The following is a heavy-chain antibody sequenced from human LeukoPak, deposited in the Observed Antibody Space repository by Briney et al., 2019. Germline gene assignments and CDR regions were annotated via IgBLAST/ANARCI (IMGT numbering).Heavy chain of an antibody. V-gene: IGHV3-15*01. CDR2: IRSKTDGGTT. CDR3: AKHIYGVVSIQQ. D-gene: IGHD3-3*01. CDR1: GFTFRDAW. J-gene: IGHJ1*01. Sequence: GGSLTLSCAASGFTFRDAWMTWVRQAPGKGLEGVGRIRSKTDGGTTDYAVSVQGRFTISRDDSKKTLYLQMSSLKTEDTAVYYCAKHIYGVVSIQQWGQGTLVTVSS.